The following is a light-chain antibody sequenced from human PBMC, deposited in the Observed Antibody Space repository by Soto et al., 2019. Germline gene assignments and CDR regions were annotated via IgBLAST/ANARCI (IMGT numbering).Light chain of an antibody. CDR3: QQHDGWPLT. Sequence: ETVMTQFPATLSVSPGERATLFCRASQSVNTNLAWYQQKPGQSPRLLIYGASTRATGIPARFGGRGSGTEFTLTISSLQSEDSAVYYCQQHDGWPLTFGGGTNVEIK. J-gene: IGKJ4*01. CDR1: QSVNTN. V-gene: IGKV3D-15*01. CDR2: GAS.